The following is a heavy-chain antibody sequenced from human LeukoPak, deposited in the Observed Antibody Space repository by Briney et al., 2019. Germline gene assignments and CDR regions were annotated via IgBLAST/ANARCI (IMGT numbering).Heavy chain of an antibody. V-gene: IGHV1-2*06. CDR2: INPNSGGT. CDR1: GYTFTGYY. J-gene: IGHJ4*02. Sequence: ASVKVSCKASGYTFTGYYMHWVRQAPGQRLEWMGRINPNSGGTNYAQKFQGRVTMTRDTSISTAYMELTRLRSDDTAVYYCARANYGDYPLFWGQGTLVTVSS. D-gene: IGHD4-17*01. CDR3: ARANYGDYPLF.